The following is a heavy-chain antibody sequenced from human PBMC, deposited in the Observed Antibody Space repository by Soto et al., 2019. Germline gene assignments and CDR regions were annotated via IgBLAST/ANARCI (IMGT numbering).Heavy chain of an antibody. J-gene: IGHJ6*02. CDR3: ARGAVVVNSPQTYGMDV. Sequence: QVQLQQWGAGLLKPSETLSLTCAVYGGSFSGYYWSWIRQPPGKGLEWIGEINHSGSTNYNPSLTSRVTISVDTSKNQFSLKLSSVTAADTAVYYCARGAVVVNSPQTYGMDVWGQGTTVTVSS. D-gene: IGHD2-21*01. V-gene: IGHV4-34*01. CDR1: GGSFSGYY. CDR2: INHSGST.